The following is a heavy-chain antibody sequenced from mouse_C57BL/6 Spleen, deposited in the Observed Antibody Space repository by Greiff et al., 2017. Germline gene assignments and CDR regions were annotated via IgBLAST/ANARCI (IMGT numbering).Heavy chain of an antibody. CDR2: IYPGDGDT. J-gene: IGHJ3*01. CDR3: PTYYSSGLFAY. CDR1: GYAFSSYW. D-gene: IGHD1-1*01. V-gene: IGHV1-80*01. Sequence: QVQLKESGAELVKPGASVKLSCKASGYAFSSYWMNWVKQRPGKGLEWIGQIYPGDGDTNYNGQFKGKATLTADKSSSTAYMQLSSLTSEDSAVYCCPTYYSSGLFAYWGQGTLVTVSA.